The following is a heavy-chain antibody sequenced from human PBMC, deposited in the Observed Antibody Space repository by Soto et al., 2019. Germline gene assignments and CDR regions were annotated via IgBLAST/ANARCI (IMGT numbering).Heavy chain of an antibody. CDR2: IIPIFGTA. D-gene: IGHD2-2*01. J-gene: IGHJ6*02. CDR3: ARYGARSTRAERPDYYYYYGMDV. Sequence: VKVSCKASGGTFSSYAISWVRQAPGQGLEWMGGIIPIFGTANYAQKFQGRVTITADESTSTAYMELSSLRSEDTAVYYCARYGARSTRAERPDYYYYYGMDVWGQGTTVTVSS. CDR1: GGTFSSYA. V-gene: IGHV1-69*01.